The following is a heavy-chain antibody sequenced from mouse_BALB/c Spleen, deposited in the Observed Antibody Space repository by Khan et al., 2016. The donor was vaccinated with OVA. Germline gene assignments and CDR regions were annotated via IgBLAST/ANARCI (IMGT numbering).Heavy chain of an antibody. CDR2: ISSGGTF. J-gene: IGHJ3*01. D-gene: IGHD3-3*01. CDR1: GYSITSGYY. CDR3: ARAGRWFDY. Sequence: EVQLQESGPGLVKPSQSLSLTCSVTGYSITSGYYWNWVRQFLGNKLEWMGYISSGGTFNYDPSLKNRIYITRDTSKNQFFLKLNSVTPEDTATYYCARAGRWFDYWGQGTLVTVSA. V-gene: IGHV3-6*02.